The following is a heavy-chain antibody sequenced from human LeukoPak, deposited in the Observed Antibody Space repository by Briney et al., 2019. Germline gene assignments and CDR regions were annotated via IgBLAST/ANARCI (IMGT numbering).Heavy chain of an antibody. J-gene: IGHJ5*02. CDR2: MNPNSGNT. D-gene: IGHD2-2*01. V-gene: IGHV1-8*02. CDR3: ATGVVPNWFDP. CDR1: GYTFTSYD. Sequence: ASVKVSCRASGYTFTSYDINWVRQAPGQGLEWMGWMNPNSGNTGYAQKFQGRVTMTEDTSTDTAYMELSSLRSEDTAVYYCATGVVPNWFDPWGQGTLVTVSS.